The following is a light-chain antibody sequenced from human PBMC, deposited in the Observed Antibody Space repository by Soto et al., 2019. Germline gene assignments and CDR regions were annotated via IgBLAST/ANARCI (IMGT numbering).Light chain of an antibody. Sequence: EIVLTQSPGTLSLSPGERATLSCRASQTVSSTYLAWYQQKPGQAPRLLIYGASSRATGIPDRFSGRGSGTDFTLTISRLEPEDFAVYYCQQYGSSPPMYTFGQGTKLEI. CDR2: GAS. CDR3: QQYGSSPPMYT. V-gene: IGKV3-20*01. CDR1: QTVSSTY. J-gene: IGKJ2*01.